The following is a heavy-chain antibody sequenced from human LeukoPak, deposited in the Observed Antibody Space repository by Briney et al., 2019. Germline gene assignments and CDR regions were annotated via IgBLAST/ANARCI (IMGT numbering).Heavy chain of an antibody. V-gene: IGHV4-4*02. Sequence: SETLSLTCAVSGGSNSSSNWWSWVRQPPGKGLERIGEIYHSGSTNYNPSLKSRVTISVDKSKNQFSLKLSSVTAADTAVYYCASSHHPWDLSRWYFDLWGRGTLVTVSS. CDR2: IYHSGST. J-gene: IGHJ2*01. CDR3: ASSHHPWDLSRWYFDL. D-gene: IGHD1-26*01. CDR1: GGSNSSSNW.